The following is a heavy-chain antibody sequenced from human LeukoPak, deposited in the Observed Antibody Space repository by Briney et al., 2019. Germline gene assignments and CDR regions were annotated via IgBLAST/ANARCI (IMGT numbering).Heavy chain of an antibody. J-gene: IGHJ4*02. D-gene: IGHD5-18*01. V-gene: IGHV3-7*01. CDR1: GFTFSSYG. Sequence: GGSLRLSCAASGFTFSSYGMSWVRQAPGKGLEWVANIKKDGSENYYVDSVKGRFTISRDNAKKSLYLQMKSLRAEDTAVYYCARHLSGVTGYSYGRGIDYWGQGTLVTVSS. CDR2: IKKDGSEN. CDR3: ARHLSGVTGYSYGRGIDY.